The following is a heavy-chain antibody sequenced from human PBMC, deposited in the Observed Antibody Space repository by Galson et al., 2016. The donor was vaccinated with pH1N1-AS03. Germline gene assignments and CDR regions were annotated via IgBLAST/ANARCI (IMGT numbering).Heavy chain of an antibody. CDR2: INKDGNEK. D-gene: IGHD2-2*01. V-gene: IGHV3-7*03. J-gene: IGHJ6*02. Sequence: SLRLSCAVSGFTFGSHWMSWVRQAPGKGLEWVANINKDGNEKYYVDSVKGRFAISRDNAKNSLYLQMNSLRAEDTAVYYCARDRTVVAASIIYYYGMDVWGQGTPVTVSS. CDR3: ARDRTVVAASIIYYYGMDV. CDR1: GFTFGSHW.